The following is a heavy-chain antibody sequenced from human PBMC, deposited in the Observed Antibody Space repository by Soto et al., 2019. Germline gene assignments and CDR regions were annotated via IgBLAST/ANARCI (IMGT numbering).Heavy chain of an antibody. CDR3: ARDVVVTSVHQYYFDY. J-gene: IGHJ4*02. CDR2: IYHRGST. Sequence: SETLSLTCGVSGSSASSEYYWGWIRQPPGKGLEWIGSIYHRGSTYYNASLKSRVTMSVDTSDNHFSLKLSSATAADTAVYYCARDVVVTSVHQYYFDYWGQGALVTVSS. CDR1: GSSASSEYY. D-gene: IGHD2-21*02. V-gene: IGHV4-38-2*02.